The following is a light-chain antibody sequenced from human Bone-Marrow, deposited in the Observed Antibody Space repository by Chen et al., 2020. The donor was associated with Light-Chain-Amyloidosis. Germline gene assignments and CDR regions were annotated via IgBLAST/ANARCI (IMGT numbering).Light chain of an antibody. CDR2: RDT. CDR3: QSADSSGTYEVI. Sequence: SYELTQPPSVSVSPGQTARITCSGDDLPTKYAYWYQQKPGQAPVLVIHRDTERPSGISELFSGSSSGTTATLTISGVQAEDEADYHSQSADSSGTYEVIFGGGTKLTVL. CDR1: DLPTKY. V-gene: IGLV3-25*03. J-gene: IGLJ2*01.